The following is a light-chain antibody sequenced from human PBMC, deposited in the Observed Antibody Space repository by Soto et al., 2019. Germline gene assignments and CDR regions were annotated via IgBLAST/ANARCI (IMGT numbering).Light chain of an antibody. CDR3: QQYGSSLLT. V-gene: IGKV3-20*01. J-gene: IGKJ4*01. CDR2: GAS. CDR1: QSVSSSY. Sequence: EIVLTQSPGTLSLSPGERATLSCRASQSVSSSYLAGYQQKPGQAPRLLIYGASSKATGIADRFSGSGSVTDFTITNSRLEPEDFAVYYCQQYGSSLLTFGGGTKVEIK.